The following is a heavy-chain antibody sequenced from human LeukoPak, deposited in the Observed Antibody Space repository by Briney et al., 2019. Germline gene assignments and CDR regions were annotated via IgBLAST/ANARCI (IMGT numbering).Heavy chain of an antibody. D-gene: IGHD1-26*01. J-gene: IGHJ4*02. CDR1: GITFSSYL. Sequence: GGSLRLSCEASGITFSSYLMTWVRQGPGKGLEGVADISGSGGPTNYADSVKGRFTISRDNSKNTLFLQMNSLRDGDKAIYYCARARRIVGVGYFDYWGQGTLVTVSS. V-gene: IGHV3-23*01. CDR2: ISGSGGPT. CDR3: ARARRIVGVGYFDY.